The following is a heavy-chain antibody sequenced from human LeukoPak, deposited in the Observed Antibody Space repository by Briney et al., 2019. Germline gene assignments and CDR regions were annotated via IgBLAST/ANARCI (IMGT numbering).Heavy chain of an antibody. CDR3: ARDLVY. CDR1: GFTFSSYA. J-gene: IGHJ4*02. V-gene: IGHV3-30*04. CDR2: ISYDGSNK. Sequence: GGSLKLSCEASGFTFSSYAMNWVRQAPGKGLEWVAVISYDGSNKYYADSVKGRFTISRDNSKNTLYLQMNSLRAEDTAVYYCARDLVYWGQGTLVTVSS.